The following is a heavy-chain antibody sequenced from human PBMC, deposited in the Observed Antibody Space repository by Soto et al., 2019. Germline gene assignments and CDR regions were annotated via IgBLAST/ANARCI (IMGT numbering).Heavy chain of an antibody. Sequence: EVQLVESGGVVVQPGGSLRLSCAASGFTFDDYTMHWVRQAPGKGLEWVSLISWDGGSTYYADSVKGRFTISRDNSKNSLYLQMNSLRTEDTALYYCAKDRVGDHTHYYYYGMDVWGQGTTVTVSS. V-gene: IGHV3-43*01. CDR1: GFTFDDYT. D-gene: IGHD2-21*02. CDR2: ISWDGGST. CDR3: AKDRVGDHTHYYYYGMDV. J-gene: IGHJ6*02.